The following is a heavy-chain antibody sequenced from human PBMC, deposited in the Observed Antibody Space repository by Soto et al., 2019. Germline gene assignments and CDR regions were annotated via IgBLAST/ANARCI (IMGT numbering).Heavy chain of an antibody. D-gene: IGHD2-21*01. CDR2: IKGEAGGGTT. J-gene: IGHJ4*02. CDR1: GVTLSSNY. V-gene: IGHV3-15*01. CDR3: TTGLSNGYYNFDY. Sequence: GALRLSCAAAGVTLSSNYIIWVRQAPGKGLEWVGRIKGEAGGGTTDYAAPVKGRITISRDHSKDTLYLQMNSLKTEDTAVYYCTTGLSNGYYNFDYWGQGTPVTVSS.